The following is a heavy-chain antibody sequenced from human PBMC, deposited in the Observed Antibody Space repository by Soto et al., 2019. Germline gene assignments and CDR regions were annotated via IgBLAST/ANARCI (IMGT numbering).Heavy chain of an antibody. CDR2: ISGSGDSA. CDR1: GFMYRTYP. J-gene: IGHJ3*02. D-gene: IGHD6-19*01. Sequence: GGSLRLPCVVSGFMYRTYPMSRVGQGPGKGLEWVAGISGSGDSAYYADSVKGRFTIARDNSKNTVNLQMNSVRSDDTAVYYCAKDRRSLGSGPTSFDILGQGTRVTVAS. CDR3: AKDRRSLGSGPTSFDI. V-gene: IGHV3-23*01.